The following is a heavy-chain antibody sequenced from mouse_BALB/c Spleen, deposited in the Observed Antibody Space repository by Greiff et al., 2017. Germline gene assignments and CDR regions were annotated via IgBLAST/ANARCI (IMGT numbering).Heavy chain of an antibody. CDR1: GFNIKDTY. Sequence: VQLQQSGAELVKPGASVKLSCTASGFNIKDTYMHWVQQRPEQGLEWIGRIDPANGNTKYDPKFQGKATITADTSSNTAYLQLSSLTSEDTAVYYCARHDYGYAFDYWGQGTTLTVSS. CDR3: ARHDYGYAFDY. V-gene: IGHV14-3*02. D-gene: IGHD1-2*01. J-gene: IGHJ2*01. CDR2: IDPANGNT.